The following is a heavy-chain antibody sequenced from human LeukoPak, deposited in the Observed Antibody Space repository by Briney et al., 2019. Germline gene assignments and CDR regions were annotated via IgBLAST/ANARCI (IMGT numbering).Heavy chain of an antibody. CDR3: ARDRRRIAAGNDAFDI. D-gene: IGHD6-6*01. CDR1: GYTFTGYY. Sequence: VASVKVSCKASGYTFTGYYMHWVRQAPGQGLEWMGWINPNSGGTNYAQKFQGRVTMTRDTSISTAYMELSRLRSDDTAVYYCARDRRRIAAGNDAFDIWGQGTMVTVSS. J-gene: IGHJ3*02. CDR2: INPNSGGT. V-gene: IGHV1-2*02.